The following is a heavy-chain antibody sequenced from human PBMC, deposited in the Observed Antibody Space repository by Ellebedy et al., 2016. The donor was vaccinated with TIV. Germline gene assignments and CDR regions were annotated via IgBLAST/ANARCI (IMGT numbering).Heavy chain of an antibody. D-gene: IGHD3-16*01. Sequence: AASVKVSCKASGYTFTSYGISWVRHAPGRGLEWMGWHSSYNGNTKYAQKFQGRVTMTTDTSTSTTYTELRSLRSDDTARDYWWRIGGGVSGTSFDVWGRGQLSASLQ. V-gene: IGHV1-18*04. CDR3: WRIGGGVSGTSFDV. CDR2: HSSYNGNT. CDR1: GYTFTSYG. J-gene: IGHJ3*01.